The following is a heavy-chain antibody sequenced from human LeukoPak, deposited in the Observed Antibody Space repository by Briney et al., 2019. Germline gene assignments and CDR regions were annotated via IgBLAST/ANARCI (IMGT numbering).Heavy chain of an antibody. CDR3: ARDPGYGSGSYPTHASQGFDY. V-gene: IGHV1-46*01. J-gene: IGHJ4*02. D-gene: IGHD3-10*01. CDR1: GYTFTSYY. Sequence: ASVRVSCKASGYTFTSYYMHWVRQAPGQGLEWMGIINPSGGSTSYAQKFQGRVTMTRDTSTSTVYMELSSLRSEDTAVYYCARDPGYGSGSYPTHASQGFDYWGQGTLVTVSS. CDR2: INPSGGST.